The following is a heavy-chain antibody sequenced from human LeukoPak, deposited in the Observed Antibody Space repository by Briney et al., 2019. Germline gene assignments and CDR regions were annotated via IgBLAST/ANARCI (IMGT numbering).Heavy chain of an antibody. J-gene: IGHJ4*02. Sequence: QPGGSLRLSCAASGFTFSSYSMNWVRQAPGKGLEWVAVISYDGSNKYYADSVKGRFTISRDNSKNTLYLQMNSLRAEGTAVYYCATERYTAMGESDYWGQGTLVTVSS. V-gene: IGHV3-30*05. D-gene: IGHD5-18*01. CDR2: ISYDGSNK. CDR3: ATERYTAMGESDY. CDR1: GFTFSSYS.